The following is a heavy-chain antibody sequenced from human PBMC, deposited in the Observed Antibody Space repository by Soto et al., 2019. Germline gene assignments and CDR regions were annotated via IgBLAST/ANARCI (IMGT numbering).Heavy chain of an antibody. J-gene: IGHJ3*02. CDR1: GFTFSSYW. Sequence: EVQLVESGGGLVQPGGSLRLSCAASGFTFSSYWMHWVRQAPGKGLVWVSCINSDGSSTSYADSVKGRFTISRDNAKNTLYLQMNSLRAEDTAVYYCARTIAVAVNDAFDIWGQGTMVTVSS. CDR3: ARTIAVAVNDAFDI. D-gene: IGHD6-19*01. V-gene: IGHV3-74*01. CDR2: INSDGSST.